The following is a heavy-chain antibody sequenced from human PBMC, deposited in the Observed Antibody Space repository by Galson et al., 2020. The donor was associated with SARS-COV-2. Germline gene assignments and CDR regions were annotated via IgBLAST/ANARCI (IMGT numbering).Heavy chain of an antibody. CDR2: IYPDDSDT. Sequence: KIGESLKISCKGSGDSFRKYWIAWVRQVPGKGLEWMGIIYPDDSDTKYSPSFQGQVTISVDKSISTAFLQWSGLTASDTAVYYCARRSRQQELGWCCDLWGRGTLVTVSS. CDR3: ARRSRQQELGWCCDL. V-gene: IGHV5-51*01. CDR1: GDSFRKYW. D-gene: IGHD6-13*01. J-gene: IGHJ2*01.